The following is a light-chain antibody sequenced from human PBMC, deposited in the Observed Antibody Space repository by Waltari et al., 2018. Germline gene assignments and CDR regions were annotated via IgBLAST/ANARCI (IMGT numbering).Light chain of an antibody. CDR1: QSVLYSSNNTNC. Sequence: DIVMTQSPDSLAVSLGERATINCKSSQSVLYSSNNTNCLAWYQRRPGQPPKLLIYSSSARESGVPDRFSGSGSETDFTLTISSLQAEDVAVYYCQQYYSTPPTFGQGTKVEIK. CDR3: QQYYSTPPT. V-gene: IGKV4-1*01. J-gene: IGKJ1*01. CDR2: SSS.